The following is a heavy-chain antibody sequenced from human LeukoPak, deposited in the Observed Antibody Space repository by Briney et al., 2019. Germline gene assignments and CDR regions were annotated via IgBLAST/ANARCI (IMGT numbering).Heavy chain of an antibody. CDR1: GGSFSGCY. CDR3: ARGYSYLY. Sequence: SETLSLTCAVYGGSFSGCYWSWICQPPGKGLEWIGEINHSGSTNYNPSLKSRVTISVDTSKNQFSLKLSSVTAADTAVYYCARGYSYLYWGQGTLVTVSS. CDR2: INHSGST. V-gene: IGHV4-34*01. J-gene: IGHJ4*02. D-gene: IGHD5-18*01.